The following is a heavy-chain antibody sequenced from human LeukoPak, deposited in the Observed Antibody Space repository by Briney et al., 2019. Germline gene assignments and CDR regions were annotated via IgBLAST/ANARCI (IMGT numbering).Heavy chain of an antibody. Sequence: ASVKVSCKASGYTFTSYGISWVRQAPGQGLEWMGWISAYNGNTNYAQKLQGRVTMTTDTSTSTAYMELRSLRSDDTAVYYCARTYAPKIVVVPAANDYWGQGTLVTVSS. J-gene: IGHJ4*02. CDR1: GYTFTSYG. V-gene: IGHV1-18*01. CDR3: ARTYAPKIVVVPAANDY. D-gene: IGHD2-2*01. CDR2: ISAYNGNT.